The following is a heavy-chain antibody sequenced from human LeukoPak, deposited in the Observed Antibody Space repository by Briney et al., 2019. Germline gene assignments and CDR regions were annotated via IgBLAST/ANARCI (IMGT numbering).Heavy chain of an antibody. J-gene: IGHJ4*02. D-gene: IGHD1-26*01. Sequence: GGSLRLSCAASGFTLSSYAMSWVRHAPGKGLEWVSAISGSGGSTYYADSVKGRFTISRDNSKNTLYLQMNSLRAEDTAVYYCAKDISYSGSYSDYWGQGTLVTVSS. CDR3: AKDISYSGSYSDY. CDR2: ISGSGGST. V-gene: IGHV3-23*01. CDR1: GFTLSSYA.